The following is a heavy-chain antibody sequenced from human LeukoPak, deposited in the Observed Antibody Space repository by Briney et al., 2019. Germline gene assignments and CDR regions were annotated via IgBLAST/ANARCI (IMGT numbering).Heavy chain of an antibody. CDR1: GFTFSSYW. Sequence: PGRSLRLSCAASGFTFSSYWMHWVRQAPGKGLVWVSHINSDGSSTTYADSVKGRFTISRDNAKNTLYLQMNSLRAEDTAVYYCARDGLAAITFDYWGQGILVTVSS. J-gene: IGHJ4*02. V-gene: IGHV3-74*01. CDR2: INSDGSST. CDR3: ARDGLAAITFDY. D-gene: IGHD5-24*01.